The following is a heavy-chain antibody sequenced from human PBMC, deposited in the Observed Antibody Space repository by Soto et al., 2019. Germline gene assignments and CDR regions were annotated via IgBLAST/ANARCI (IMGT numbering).Heavy chain of an antibody. J-gene: IGHJ6*02. CDR1: GGSISSGGYY. V-gene: IGHV4-31*03. D-gene: IGHD1-26*01. CDR3: ARDRSGSYYNYYYYGMDV. Sequence: SETLSLTCTVSGGSISSGGYYWSWIRQHPGKGLEWIGYIYYSGSTYYNPSLKSRVTISVDTSKNQFSLKLSSVTAADTAVYYCARDRSGSYYNYYYYGMDVWGQGTTVTVSS. CDR2: IYYSGST.